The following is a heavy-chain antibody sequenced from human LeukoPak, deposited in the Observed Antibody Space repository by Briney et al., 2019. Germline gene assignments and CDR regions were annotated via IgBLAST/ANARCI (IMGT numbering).Heavy chain of an antibody. V-gene: IGHV3-21*01. J-gene: IGHJ2*01. Sequence: GGSLRLSCAASGFTFSSYWMSWVRQAPGKGLEWVSSISSRYNYIYYADSVKGRFSIFRDNAKKSLYLHMSSLRAEDTAVYYCARDEDWYFDLWGRGTLVTVSS. CDR2: ISSRYNYI. CDR1: GFTFSSYW. CDR3: ARDEDWYFDL.